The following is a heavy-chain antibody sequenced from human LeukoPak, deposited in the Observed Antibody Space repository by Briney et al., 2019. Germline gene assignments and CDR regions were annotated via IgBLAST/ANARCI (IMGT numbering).Heavy chain of an antibody. V-gene: IGHV3-21*01. CDR3: ARFETVAAKPIDY. D-gene: IGHD6-19*01. J-gene: IGHJ4*02. CDR2: ISSTSTYI. CDR1: GFTFSDYS. Sequence: GGSLRLSCAASGFTFSDYSMNWVRQAPGKGLDWVSSISSTSTYILYADSVKDRFTISRDNARNSLYLQMNSLRAEDTAVYYCARFETVAAKPIDYWGQGTLVAVSS.